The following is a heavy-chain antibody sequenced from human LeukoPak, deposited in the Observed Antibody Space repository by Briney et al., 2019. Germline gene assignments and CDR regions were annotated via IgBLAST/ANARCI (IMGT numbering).Heavy chain of an antibody. V-gene: IGHV3-30*04. D-gene: IGHD6-19*01. CDR3: ARDWSSRGEDAFDI. Sequence: GGSLRLSCAASGFTFSSYAMHWVRQAPGKGLEWVAVISHDGSHQNYADSVKGRFTISRDNSKNTLYLQMNSLRAEDTAVYYCARDWSSRGEDAFDIWGQGTMVTVSS. CDR2: ISHDGSHQ. J-gene: IGHJ3*02. CDR1: GFTFSSYA.